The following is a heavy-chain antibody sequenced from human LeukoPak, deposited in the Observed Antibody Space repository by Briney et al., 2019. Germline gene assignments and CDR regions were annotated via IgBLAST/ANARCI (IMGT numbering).Heavy chain of an antibody. CDR3: ARGGGARDFWSGYYSNWFDP. CDR1: GYTFTSYA. D-gene: IGHD3-3*01. J-gene: IGHJ5*02. CDR2: IIPIFGTA. Sequence: GASVKVSCKASGYTFTSYAISWVRQAPGQGLEWMGGIIPIFGTANYAQKFQGRVTITADKSTSTAYMELSSLRSEDTAVYYCARGGGARDFWSGYYSNWFDPWGQGTLVTVSS. V-gene: IGHV1-69*06.